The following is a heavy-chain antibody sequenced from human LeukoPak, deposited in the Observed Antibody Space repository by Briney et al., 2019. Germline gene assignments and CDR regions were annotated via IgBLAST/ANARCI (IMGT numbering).Heavy chain of an antibody. D-gene: IGHD6-19*01. CDR2: MHYSGST. J-gene: IGHJ4*02. CDR1: GGSISSSTYY. Sequence: KASETLSLTCTVSGGSISSSTYYWGWIRQPPGKGLEWIGSMHYSGSTYFNPSLKSRATISVDTSKNQFSLKLSSVTTADTAVYYCATYVYGSGYFDYWGQGTLVTVSS. CDR3: ATYVYGSGYFDY. V-gene: IGHV4-39*01.